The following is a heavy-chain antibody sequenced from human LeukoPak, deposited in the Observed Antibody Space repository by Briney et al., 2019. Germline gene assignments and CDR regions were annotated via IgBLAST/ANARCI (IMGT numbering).Heavy chain of an antibody. CDR2: IYSGGST. D-gene: IGHD6-13*01. CDR3: AKRKYSSSWYALTFDS. CDR1: GFTVSSNY. J-gene: IGHJ4*02. V-gene: IGHV3-53*01. Sequence: PGGSLRLSCAASGFTVSSNYMNWVRQAPGKGLEWVSVIYSGGSTYYADSVKGRFTISRDNSKNTLYLQMNSLRAEDTAVYYCAKRKYSSSWYALTFDSWGQGTLVTVSS.